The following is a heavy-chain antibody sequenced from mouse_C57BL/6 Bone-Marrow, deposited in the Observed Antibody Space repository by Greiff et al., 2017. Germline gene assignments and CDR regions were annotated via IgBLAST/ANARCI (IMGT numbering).Heavy chain of an antibody. J-gene: IGHJ3*01. CDR3: ARGYDGYLAY. CDR1: GYSFTSGYY. V-gene: IGHV3-6*01. CDR2: ISYDGST. D-gene: IGHD2-3*01. Sequence: EVQLVESGPGLVKPSQSLSLTCSVTGYSFTSGYYWNWIRQFPGNKLEWMGYISYDGSTNYNSSLKNRISITRDTSKNQFFLKLTSVTTEDTATYYCARGYDGYLAYWGQGTLVTVSA.